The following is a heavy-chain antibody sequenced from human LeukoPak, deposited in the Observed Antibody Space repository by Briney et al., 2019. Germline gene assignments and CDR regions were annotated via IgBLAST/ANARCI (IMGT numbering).Heavy chain of an antibody. Sequence: PGGSLRLSCAASGFTLSSYAMSWVRRAPGEGLGWVSAISGSGGSTYYADSVKGRFTVSRDNSKDTLHLQMNSLRAEDTAVYYCAKAYGDYVFLSFWGQGTLVTVSS. V-gene: IGHV3-23*01. CDR1: GFTLSSYA. CDR3: AKAYGDYVFLSF. CDR2: ISGSGGST. D-gene: IGHD4-17*01. J-gene: IGHJ4*02.